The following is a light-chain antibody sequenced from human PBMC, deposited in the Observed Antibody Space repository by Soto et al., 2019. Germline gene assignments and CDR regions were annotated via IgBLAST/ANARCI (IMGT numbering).Light chain of an antibody. CDR3: SSFTSINTWV. J-gene: IGLJ3*02. CDR1: SSDVGGYNY. Sequence: QSALTQPASVSGSPGQSITISCTGTSSDVGGYNYVSWYQQHSGKAPKLMIYDVSNRPSGVSNRFSGSKSANTASLTISGLQTDDEADYYCSSFTSINTWVFGGGTKLTVL. V-gene: IGLV2-14*03. CDR2: DVS.